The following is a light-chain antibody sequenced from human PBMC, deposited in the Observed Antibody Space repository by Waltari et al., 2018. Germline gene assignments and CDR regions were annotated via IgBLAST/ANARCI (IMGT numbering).Light chain of an antibody. CDR2: EVS. V-gene: IGLV2-14*01. CDR1: SSDVGGYNY. J-gene: IGLJ2*01. CDR3: SSYTSSSTYVV. Sequence: QSALTQPASVSGSPGQSLTISCTGTSSDVGGYNYVYWYQQHPGKAPKLMIYEVSNRPSGVSNRFSGSKSGNTASLTISGLQAEDEADYYCSSYTSSSTYVVFGGGTKLTVL.